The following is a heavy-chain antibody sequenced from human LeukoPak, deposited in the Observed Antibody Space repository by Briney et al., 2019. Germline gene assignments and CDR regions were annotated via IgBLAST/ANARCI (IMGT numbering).Heavy chain of an antibody. V-gene: IGHV1-46*01. J-gene: IGHJ4*02. CDR2: INPSGGST. D-gene: IGHD3-3*01. CDR3: AREFTILGVVFDS. CDR1: GYTFTSYY. Sequence: ASVKVSCKASGYTFTSYYIHWVRQAPGQGLEWMGIINPSGGSTTYAQKFQGRVTMTRDTSTSTVYMELSSLRSEDTAVYYCAREFTILGVVFDSWGQGTLVTVSS.